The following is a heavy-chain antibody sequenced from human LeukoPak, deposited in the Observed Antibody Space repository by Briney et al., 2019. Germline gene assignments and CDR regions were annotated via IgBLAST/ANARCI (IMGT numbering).Heavy chain of an antibody. CDR1: GFTFSNYA. Sequence: PGGSLRLSCAASGFTFSNYAMDWVRQVPGKGLEWVAVLWYDGSNKYYADSVKGRFTISRDNSKNTLYLQMNSLRAEDTAVYYCAKERGYYGSGSYGNLDYWGQGTLVTVSS. CDR3: AKERGYYGSGSYGNLDY. J-gene: IGHJ4*02. CDR2: LWYDGSNK. V-gene: IGHV3-30*02. D-gene: IGHD3-10*01.